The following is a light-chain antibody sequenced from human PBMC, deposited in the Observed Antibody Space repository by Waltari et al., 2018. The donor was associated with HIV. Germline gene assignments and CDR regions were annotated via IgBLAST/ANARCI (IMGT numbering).Light chain of an antibody. CDR3: LLSYSGARV. CDR2: DTS. J-gene: IGLJ3*02. Sequence: QAVVTQEPSLTVSPGGTVTLTCASRTGAVTSGPYPYWVQQKPGQAPRTLIYDTSNKHAWTPARFSASLLGGKAALTLSGAQPEDEAEYYCLLSYSGARVFGGGTKLTVL. V-gene: IGLV7-46*01. CDR1: TGAVTSGPY.